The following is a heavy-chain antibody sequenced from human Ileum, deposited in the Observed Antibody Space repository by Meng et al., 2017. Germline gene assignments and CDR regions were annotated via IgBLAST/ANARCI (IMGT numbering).Heavy chain of an antibody. CDR1: GGSFSGYS. V-gene: IGHV4-34*01. J-gene: IGHJ2*01. Sequence: QVQLQQWGAGQLKPSETVSRTCAVYGGSFSGYSWTWIRQPPGKGLEWIGEIHHSGSTNYNPSLKSRVTMSIDTSKIQFSLELSSVTAADAAVYYCARYGGSGSYWHFDPWGRGTLVTVSS. CDR2: IHHSGST. CDR3: ARYGGSGSYWHFDP. D-gene: IGHD3-10*01.